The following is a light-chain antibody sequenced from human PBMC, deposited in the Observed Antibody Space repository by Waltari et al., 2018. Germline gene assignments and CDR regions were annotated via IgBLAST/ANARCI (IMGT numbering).Light chain of an antibody. CDR2: VNSDGSH. V-gene: IGLV4-69*01. CDR1: SWHSRNI. CDR3: QTGGHGTWV. Sequence: QLVLTQSPSASASLGASVKLTCTLSSWHSRNIIAWHQQQPEKGPRYLMKVNSDGSHTKGDEIPDRFSGSSSGAERYLTISSVQSEDEADYYCQTGGHGTWVFGGGTKLTVL. J-gene: IGLJ3*02.